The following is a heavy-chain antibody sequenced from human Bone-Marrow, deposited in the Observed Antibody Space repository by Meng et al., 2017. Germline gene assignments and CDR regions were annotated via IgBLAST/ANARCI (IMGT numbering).Heavy chain of an antibody. J-gene: IGHJ3*02. Sequence: VELVYVGRGLGQPGGSLRLSCAASGFTVSSNYMSWVRQAPGKGLEWVSVIYSGGSTYYADSVKGRFTISRHNSKNTLYLQMNSLRAEDTAVYYCARGGNDYGDYDAFDIWGQGTMVTVSS. CDR3: ARGGNDYGDYDAFDI. D-gene: IGHD4-17*01. CDR1: GFTVSSNY. CDR2: IYSGGST. V-gene: IGHV3-53*04.